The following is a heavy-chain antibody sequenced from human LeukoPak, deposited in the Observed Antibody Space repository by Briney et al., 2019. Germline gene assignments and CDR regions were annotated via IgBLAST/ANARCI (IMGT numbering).Heavy chain of an antibody. D-gene: IGHD3-3*01. CDR2: INIDVSIT. V-gene: IGHV3-74*01. CDR1: GFTFSNYW. CDR3: ARGGYYGSGRYYFDS. J-gene: IGHJ4*02. Sequence: GGSLRLSCAASGFTFSNYWMHWVRQAPGKGLVWVSRINIDVSITTYADSVKGRFTISRDNAKNTLHLQMNSLRAEDTAVYYCARGGYYGSGRYYFDSWGQGTLVTVSS.